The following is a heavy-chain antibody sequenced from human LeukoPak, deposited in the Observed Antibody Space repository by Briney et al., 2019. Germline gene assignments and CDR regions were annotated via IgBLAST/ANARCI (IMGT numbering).Heavy chain of an antibody. D-gene: IGHD2-2*01. CDR1: GYTFTTHG. J-gene: IGHJ6*03. CDR2: ISGFNGNT. V-gene: IGHV1-18*01. Sequence: ASVKVSCKTSGYTFTTHGISWVRQSPGQGLEWMGWISGFNGNTHYAQKFHSRLTMTTDTSTSTAYMELRSLRSDDTAVYYCAREGLPAADYSYYNYLDVWGQGTTVTVSS. CDR3: AREGLPAADYSYYNYLDV.